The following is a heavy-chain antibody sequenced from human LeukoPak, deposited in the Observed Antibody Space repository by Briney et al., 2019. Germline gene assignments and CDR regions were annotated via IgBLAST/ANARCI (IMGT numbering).Heavy chain of an antibody. J-gene: IGHJ4*02. CDR3: ARRYVNEWPFPPDY. D-gene: IGHD3-3*01. Sequence: GGSLRLSCAASGFTFSDYYMNWIRQAPGKGLEWVSYISSSGSTIFYADSVKGRFTISRDNAKKSLYLHMNSLRVEDTAVYYCARRYVNEWPFPPDYWGQGTLVTVSS. V-gene: IGHV3-11*01. CDR1: GFTFSDYY. CDR2: ISSSGSTI.